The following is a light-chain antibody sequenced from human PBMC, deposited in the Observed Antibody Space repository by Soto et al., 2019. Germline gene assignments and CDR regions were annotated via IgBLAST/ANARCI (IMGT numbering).Light chain of an antibody. CDR1: QSVSSSY. Sequence: IVMTQSPATLSVSPGEGATLSCRASQSVSSSYLAWYQQKPGQAPRLLIYGASSRATGIPDRFSGSGSGTDFTLTISRLEPADFAVYYCQQYGSSPLITFGQGTRLEI. V-gene: IGKV3-20*01. J-gene: IGKJ5*01. CDR3: QQYGSSPLIT. CDR2: GAS.